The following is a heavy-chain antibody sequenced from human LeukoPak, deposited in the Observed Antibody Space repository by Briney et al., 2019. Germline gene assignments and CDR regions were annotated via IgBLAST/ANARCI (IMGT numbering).Heavy chain of an antibody. CDR2: ISGSGGST. CDR3: AKGTYYDFWSGYSYFDY. V-gene: IGHV3-23*01. Sequence: GGSLRPSCAASGFTFSSYAMSWVRQAPGKGLEWVSAISGSGGSTYYADSVKGRFTISRDNSKNTLYLQMNSLRAEDTAVYYCAKGTYYDFWSGYSYFDYWGQGTLVTVSS. J-gene: IGHJ4*02. CDR1: GFTFSSYA. D-gene: IGHD3-3*01.